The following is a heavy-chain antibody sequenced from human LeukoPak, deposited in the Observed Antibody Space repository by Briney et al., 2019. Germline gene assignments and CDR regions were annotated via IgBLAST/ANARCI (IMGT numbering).Heavy chain of an antibody. CDR1: GLTFSNYA. V-gene: IGHV3-23*01. Sequence: GGSLGLSCAVPGLTFSNYAMTWVRQAPGKGLEWVSSIRGDGGGAVYTDSVKGRFTTSRDNSKNMLYLQMNSLRAEDTALYYCTKDPNGDYIGAFDPWGQGTLVTVSS. D-gene: IGHD4-17*01. J-gene: IGHJ5*02. CDR3: TKDPNGDYIGAFDP. CDR2: IRGDGGGA.